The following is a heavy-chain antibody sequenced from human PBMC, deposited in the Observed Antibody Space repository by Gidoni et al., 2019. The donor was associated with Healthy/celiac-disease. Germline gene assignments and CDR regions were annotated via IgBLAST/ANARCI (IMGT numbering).Heavy chain of an antibody. CDR3: ARETAGDCIDY. Sequence: EVQLVESGGGLVQPGGSLRLSCAASGFTFSSYWMSWVRQAPGKGLELVANIKQDGSEKYYVDSVKGRFTISRDNAKNSLYLQMNSLRAEDTAVYYCARETAGDCIDYWGQGTLVTVSS. D-gene: IGHD2-21*02. V-gene: IGHV3-7*01. J-gene: IGHJ4*02. CDR1: GFTFSSYW. CDR2: IKQDGSEK.